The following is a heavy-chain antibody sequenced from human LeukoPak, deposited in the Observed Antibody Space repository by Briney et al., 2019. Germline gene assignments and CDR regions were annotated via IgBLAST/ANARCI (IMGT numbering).Heavy chain of an antibody. J-gene: IGHJ4*02. CDR2: INHSGST. CDR1: GGSFSGYY. D-gene: IGHD6-19*01. V-gene: IGHV4-34*01. CDR3: ARGLAVAGRDY. Sequence: SETLSLTCAVYGGSFSGYYWSWIRQPPRKGLEWIGEINHSGSTNYNPSVKSRVTISVDTSKNQFSLKLSSVTAADTAVYYCARGLAVAGRDYWGQGTLVTVSS.